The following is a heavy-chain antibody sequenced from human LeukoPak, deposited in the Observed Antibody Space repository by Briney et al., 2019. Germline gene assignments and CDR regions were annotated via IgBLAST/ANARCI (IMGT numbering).Heavy chain of an antibody. CDR1: GGSVSSGSYY. CDR2: IYYSGST. Sequence: PSETLSLTCTVSGGSVSSGSYYWSWIRQPPGKGLEWIGYIYYSGSTNYNPSLKSRVTISVDTSKNQFSLKLSSVTAADTAVYYCARGVAGYGPYDYWGQGTLVTVSS. CDR3: ARGVAGYGPYDY. J-gene: IGHJ4*02. V-gene: IGHV4-61*01. D-gene: IGHD5-12*01.